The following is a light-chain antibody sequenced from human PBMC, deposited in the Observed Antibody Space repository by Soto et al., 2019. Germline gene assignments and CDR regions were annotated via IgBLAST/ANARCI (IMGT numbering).Light chain of an antibody. CDR3: QESYSTPWA. V-gene: IGKV1-39*01. J-gene: IGKJ1*01. CDR2: AAS. Sequence: DIQVTQSPSSLSASVGDRVTITCRASQSISSYLNWYQQKPGKAPKLLIYAASSLQSGVPSRFSGSGSGTDFSLTISSLQPEDFASYYCQESYSTPWAFVQGTKVEI. CDR1: QSISSY.